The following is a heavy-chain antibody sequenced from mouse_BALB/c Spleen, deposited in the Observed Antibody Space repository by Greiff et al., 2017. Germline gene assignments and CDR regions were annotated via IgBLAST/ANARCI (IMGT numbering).Heavy chain of an antibody. V-gene: IGHV5-12-2*01. Sequence: EVQGVESGGGLVQPGGSLKLSCAASGFTFSSYTMSWVRQTPEKRLEWVAYISNGGGSTYYPDTVKGRFTISRDNAKNTLYLQMSSLKSEDTAMYYCARRGYGKEGSAMDYWGQGTSVTVSS. J-gene: IGHJ4*01. CDR3: ARRGYGKEGSAMDY. D-gene: IGHD2-10*02. CDR1: GFTFSSYT. CDR2: ISNGGGST.